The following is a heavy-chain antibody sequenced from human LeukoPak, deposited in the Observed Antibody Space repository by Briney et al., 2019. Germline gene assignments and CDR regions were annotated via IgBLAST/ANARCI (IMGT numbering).Heavy chain of an antibody. V-gene: IGHV3-30*04. J-gene: IGHJ4*02. CDR3: ARAVSYSSGWSPDY. CDR2: ISYDGSNK. Sequence: GRSLRLSCAASGFTFSSYAMHWVRQAPGKGLEWVADISYDGSNKYYADSVKGRFTISRDNSKNTLYLQMNSLRAEGTAVYYCARAVSYSSGWSPDYWGQGTLVTVSS. CDR1: GFTFSSYA. D-gene: IGHD6-19*01.